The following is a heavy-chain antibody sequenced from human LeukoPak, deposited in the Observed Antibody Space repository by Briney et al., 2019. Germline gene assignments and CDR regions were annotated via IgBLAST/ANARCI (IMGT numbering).Heavy chain of an antibody. J-gene: IGHJ3*02. CDR2: ISSSSSYI. D-gene: IGHD5-12*01. CDR3: ARGLRGYSGYGRAFDI. CDR1: GFTFSSYS. Sequence: GGSLRLSCAASGFTFSSYSMNWVRQAPGKGLEWVSSISSSSSYIYYADSVRGRFTISRGNAKNSLFLQMNSLRVEDTAVYFCARGLRGYSGYGRAFDIWGQGTMVTVSS. V-gene: IGHV3-21*01.